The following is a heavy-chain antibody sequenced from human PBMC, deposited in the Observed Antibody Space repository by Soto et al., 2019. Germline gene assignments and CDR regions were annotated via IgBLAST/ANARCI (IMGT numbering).Heavy chain of an antibody. D-gene: IGHD1-1*01. CDR3: ARDLNDDQPSRIFDH. CDR1: GYSFTRHA. V-gene: IGHV1-3*04. CDR2: VNTVNGNT. Sequence: ASVKVSCKASGYSFTRHAMHWVRQAPGERPEWMGWVNTVNGNTEYSQKLQGGVTITKDTSTTTSYMELSSLRFEDSAVYYCARDLNDDQPSRIFDHWGQGTLVTVSS. J-gene: IGHJ4*02.